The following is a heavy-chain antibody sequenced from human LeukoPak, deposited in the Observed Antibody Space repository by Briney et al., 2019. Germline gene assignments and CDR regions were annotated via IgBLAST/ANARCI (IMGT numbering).Heavy chain of an antibody. Sequence: SETLSLTCAVYGGSFSGNYWSWIRQPPGKGLEWIGEINDSGRTNYNPSLKSRVTISADTSKNQFSLKLTSVTAADTAVYYCSLWGDGSGYYYLRDAFVIWGQGTMVTVSS. J-gene: IGHJ3*02. CDR1: GGSFSGNY. D-gene: IGHD3-22*01. CDR3: SLWGDGSGYYYLRDAFVI. V-gene: IGHV4-34*01. CDR2: INDSGRT.